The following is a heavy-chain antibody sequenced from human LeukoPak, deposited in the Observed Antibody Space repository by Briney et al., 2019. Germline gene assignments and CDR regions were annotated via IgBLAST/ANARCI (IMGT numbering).Heavy chain of an antibody. V-gene: IGHV3-23*01. CDR3: AKAGIEGSNWSS. J-gene: IGHJ5*02. D-gene: IGHD6-13*01. Sequence: PGGSLRLSCAASGFTFRSYAMNWVRQAPGKGLEWVSAISGTGDSTYYADSVKGRFTISRDNSKNTLYVQMNSLRGEDTAVYYCAKAGIEGSNWSSWGEGTLVTVSS. CDR1: GFTFRSYA. CDR2: ISGTGDST.